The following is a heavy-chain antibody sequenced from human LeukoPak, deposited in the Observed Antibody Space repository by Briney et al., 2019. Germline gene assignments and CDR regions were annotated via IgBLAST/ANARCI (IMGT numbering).Heavy chain of an antibody. V-gene: IGHV3-23*01. CDR2: ISGSGGST. CDR3: ARVRYFDWLPQPYNWFDP. J-gene: IGHJ5*02. CDR1: GFTFSSYA. Sequence: GGSLRLSCAASGFTFSSYAMSWVRQAPGKGLELVSAISGSGGSTYYADSVKGRFTISRDNSKNTLYLQMNSLRAEDTAVYYCARVRYFDWLPQPYNWFDPWGQGTLVTVSS. D-gene: IGHD3-9*01.